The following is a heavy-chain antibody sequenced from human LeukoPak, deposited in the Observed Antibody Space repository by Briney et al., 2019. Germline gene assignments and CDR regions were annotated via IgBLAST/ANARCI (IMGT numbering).Heavy chain of an antibody. CDR2: ISSSSSTI. D-gene: IGHD6-13*01. CDR1: GFTFNTYS. J-gene: IGHJ4*02. Sequence: PGGSLRLSCTASGFTFNTYSMNWVRQAPGKGLEWVSYISSSSSTIYYADSVKGRFTISRDNAKNSLYLQMNSLRAEDTAVYYCARDLQQHAGYWGQGTLVTVSS. V-gene: IGHV3-48*01. CDR3: ARDLQQHAGY.